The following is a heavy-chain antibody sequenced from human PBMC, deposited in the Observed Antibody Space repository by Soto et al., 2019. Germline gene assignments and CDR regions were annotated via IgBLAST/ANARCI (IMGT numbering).Heavy chain of an antibody. Sequence: GGSLRLSCAASGFTFSSYGMHWVRQAPGKGLEWVAVIWYDGSNKYYADSVKGRFTISRDNSKNTLYLQMNSLRAEDTAVYYCARPGGDYEQDWFDPWGQGTLVTVSS. D-gene: IGHD4-17*01. CDR3: ARPGGDYEQDWFDP. CDR2: IWYDGSNK. CDR1: GFTFSSYG. J-gene: IGHJ5*02. V-gene: IGHV3-33*01.